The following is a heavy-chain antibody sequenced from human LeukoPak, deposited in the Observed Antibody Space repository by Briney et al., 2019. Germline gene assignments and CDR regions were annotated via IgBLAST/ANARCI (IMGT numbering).Heavy chain of an antibody. J-gene: IGHJ4*02. V-gene: IGHV3-9*01. CDR2: ISWNSGSI. D-gene: IGHD2-2*01. CDR1: GFTFDDYA. Sequence: PGRSLRLSCAASGFTFDDYAMHWVRQAPGKGLEWVSGISWNSGSIGYADSVKGRFTISRDNAKNSLYLQMNSLRAEDTALFYCAKDDCSSTGCSVDYWGQGTLVTVSS. CDR3: AKDDCSSTGCSVDY.